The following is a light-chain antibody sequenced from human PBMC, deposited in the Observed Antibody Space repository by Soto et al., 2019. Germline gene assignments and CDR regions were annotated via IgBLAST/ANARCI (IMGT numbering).Light chain of an antibody. Sequence: DSQMTQSPSSLSASVAERDTTASPANQSVRDSLNWYQQKPGKVPKLRIYAASSLRSGVPSRISGSGSGTDFTLTISSLQPEDFATYYCHQSYSTPQTFGQGTKVDI. CDR2: AAS. V-gene: IGKV1-39*01. CDR3: HQSYSTPQT. J-gene: IGKJ1*01. CDR1: QSVRDS.